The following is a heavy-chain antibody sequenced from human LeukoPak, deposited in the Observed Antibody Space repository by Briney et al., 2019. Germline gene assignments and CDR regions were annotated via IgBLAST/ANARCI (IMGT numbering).Heavy chain of an antibody. CDR3: AREKYSSSWYYFDY. D-gene: IGHD6-13*01. J-gene: IGHJ4*02. CDR2: IKQDGSEK. V-gene: IGHV3-7*01. Sequence: GGSLRLSCAASGFTFSNYAMGWVRQAPGKGLEWVANIKQDGSEKYYVDSVKGRFTISRDNAKNSLYLQMNSLRAEDTAVYYCAREKYSSSWYYFDYWGQGTLVTVSS. CDR1: GFTFSNYA.